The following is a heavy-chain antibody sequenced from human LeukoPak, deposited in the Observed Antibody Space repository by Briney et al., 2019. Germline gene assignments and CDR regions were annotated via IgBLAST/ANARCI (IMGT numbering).Heavy chain of an antibody. CDR3: AKESGKKGSSWYRNWFDP. D-gene: IGHD6-13*01. CDR1: GFTFSSYA. Sequence: GGSLRLSCEVSGFTFSSYAMSWVRQAPGKGLEWVSAISGSGGSTYYADSVKGRFTISRDNSKNTLYLQMNSLRAEDTAVYYCAKESGKKGSSWYRNWFDPWGQGTLVTVSS. J-gene: IGHJ5*02. CDR2: ISGSGGST. V-gene: IGHV3-23*01.